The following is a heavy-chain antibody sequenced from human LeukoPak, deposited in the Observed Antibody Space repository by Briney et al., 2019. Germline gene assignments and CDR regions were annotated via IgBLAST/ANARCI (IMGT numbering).Heavy chain of an antibody. V-gene: IGHV3-21*04. CDR2: ISNSSNYI. J-gene: IGHJ4*02. CDR3: AKGQDGRYYRGYFDY. CDR1: GFTFSNYS. D-gene: IGHD1-26*01. Sequence: GGSLRLSCAASGFTFSNYSMNWVRQAPGKGLEWVSSISNSSNYIYYADSVKGRFTISRDNAKNALYLQMNSLRAEDTAVYYCAKGQDGRYYRGYFDYWGQGRLVAVS.